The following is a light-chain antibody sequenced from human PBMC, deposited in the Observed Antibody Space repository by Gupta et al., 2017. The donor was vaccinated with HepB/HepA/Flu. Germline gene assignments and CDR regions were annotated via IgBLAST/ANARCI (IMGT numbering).Light chain of an antibody. J-gene: IGLJ1*01. CDR3: QSYDSSLSGLYV. CDR2: RNI. CDR1: SSNIGAGYD. V-gene: IGLV1-40*01. Sequence: QSVLTQPPSVSGAPGQRVAIPCTGSSSNIGAGYDVHWYQQLPGTAPKLLIYRNINRPSGVPDRFSGSKSGTSASLAITGLQAEDEADYYCQSYDSSLSGLYVFGTGTKVTVL.